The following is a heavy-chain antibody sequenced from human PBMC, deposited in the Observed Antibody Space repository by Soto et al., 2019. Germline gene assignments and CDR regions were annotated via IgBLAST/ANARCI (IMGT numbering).Heavy chain of an antibody. D-gene: IGHD3-22*01. CDR1: GFTFSSYA. CDR2: ISGSGGCT. V-gene: IGHV3-23*01. CDR3: AKDRFRDYYDTSASWFDP. J-gene: IGHJ5*02. Sequence: EVQLLESGGGLVQPGGSLRLSCAASGFTFSSYAMSWVRQAPGKGLEWVSAISGSGGCTYYADSVKGRFTISRDNSTNTLSLQMNSLRAEDTAVYYCAKDRFRDYYDTSASWFDPWGQGTLVTVSS.